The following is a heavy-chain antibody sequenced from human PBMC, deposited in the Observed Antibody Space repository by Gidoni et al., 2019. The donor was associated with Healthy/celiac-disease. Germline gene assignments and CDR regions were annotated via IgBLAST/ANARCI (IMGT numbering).Heavy chain of an antibody. D-gene: IGHD4-17*01. CDR3: AKLLSTVTLDDY. Sequence: EVQLLESGGGVVQPGGSLRLSCAASGFTLSSYAMCWVVQAPGKGLEWVSAISGSGGSTYYADSVKGRFTISRDNSKNTLYLQMNSLRAEDTAVYYCAKLLSTVTLDDYWGQGTLVTVSS. CDR1: GFTLSSYA. V-gene: IGHV3-23*01. J-gene: IGHJ4*02. CDR2: ISGSGGST.